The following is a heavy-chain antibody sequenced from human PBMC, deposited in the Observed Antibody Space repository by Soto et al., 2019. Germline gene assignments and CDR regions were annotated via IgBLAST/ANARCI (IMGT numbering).Heavy chain of an antibody. CDR1: GGTFSTYT. CDR2: IIPLFGTA. Sequence: QVQLVQSGAEVREPGSSVKVSCKASGGTFSTYTIYWVRPAPGQGLEWMGRIIPLFGTAKYAQNFQDRGTITAEESASTAYMELNSLRSEDTAVYYWARRLDHRAEDGFDVWGEGTAVTVSA. D-gene: IGHD6-6*01. V-gene: IGHV1-69*18. CDR3: ARRLDHRAEDGFDV. J-gene: IGHJ3*01.